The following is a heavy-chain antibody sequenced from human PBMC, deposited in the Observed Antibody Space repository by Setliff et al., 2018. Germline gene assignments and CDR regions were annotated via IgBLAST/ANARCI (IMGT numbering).Heavy chain of an antibody. Sequence: KTSETLSLTCTVSDGSISSNYWSWIRHPPGKGLEGIGYSYYSGSTHYHPTLKSRVTISVDTSKNQFSLKLSCLTAADTAVYYCARAAVDYDFWSGYTGLDYYYMDVWGKGTTVTVSS. CDR3: ARAAVDYDFWSGYTGLDYYYMDV. V-gene: IGHV4-59*01. J-gene: IGHJ6*03. CDR1: DGSISSNY. CDR2: SYYSGST. D-gene: IGHD3-3*01.